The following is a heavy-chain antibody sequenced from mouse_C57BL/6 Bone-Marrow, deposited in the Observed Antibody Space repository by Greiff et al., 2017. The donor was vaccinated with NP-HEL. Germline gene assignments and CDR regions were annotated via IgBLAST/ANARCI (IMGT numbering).Heavy chain of an antibody. J-gene: IGHJ4*01. V-gene: IGHV1-69*01. CDR2: TDPSDSYT. Sequence: VQLQQPGAELVMPGASVKLSCKASGYTFTSYWMHWVKQRPGQGLEWIGETDPSDSYTNYNQKFKGKSTLTVDKSSSTAYMQLSSLTSEDSAVYYSYIRYYAMDYWGQGTSVTVSS. CDR1: GYTFTSYW. CDR3: YIRYYAMDY. D-gene: IGHD2-10*01.